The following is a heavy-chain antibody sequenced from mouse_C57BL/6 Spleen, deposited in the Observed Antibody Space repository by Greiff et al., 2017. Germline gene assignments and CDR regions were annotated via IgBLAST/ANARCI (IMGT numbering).Heavy chain of an antibody. CDR1: GFTFTDYY. J-gene: IGHJ4*01. CDR2: IRNKANGYTT. D-gene: IGHD2-5*01. CDR3: ARSSNPYAMDY. V-gene: IGHV7-3*01. Sequence: EVHLVESGGGLVQPGGSLSLSCAASGFTFTDYYMSWVRQPPGKALEWLGFIRNKANGYTTEYSASVKGRFTISRDNSQSILYLQMNALRAEDSATYYCARSSNPYAMDYWGQGTSVTVSS.